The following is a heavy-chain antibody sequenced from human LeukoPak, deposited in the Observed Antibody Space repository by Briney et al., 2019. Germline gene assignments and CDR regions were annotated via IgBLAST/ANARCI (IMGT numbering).Heavy chain of an antibody. Sequence: GASVKVSCKASGYTFTNYAITWVRQAPGQGPEWMGWINPNSGGTNYAQKFQGRVTMTTDTSTSTAYMELRSLRSDDTAVYYCARKITMVRGVIIRAADWFDPWGQGTLVTVSS. V-gene: IGHV1-18*01. CDR2: INPNSGGT. CDR3: ARKITMVRGVIIRAADWFDP. CDR1: GYTFTNYA. J-gene: IGHJ5*02. D-gene: IGHD3-10*01.